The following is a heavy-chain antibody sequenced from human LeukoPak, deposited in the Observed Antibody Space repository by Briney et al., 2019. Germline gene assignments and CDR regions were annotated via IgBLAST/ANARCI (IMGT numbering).Heavy chain of an antibody. D-gene: IGHD3-3*01. Sequence: ASVKVSCKVSGYTLNELSMHLVRQAPGKGLEWMGGFNHEDGETIYAQKFQGRVTMSEDTSTDTAYMELSSLRSEDTAVYYCAIHRFWSGYYAFDYWGQGTLVTVSS. V-gene: IGHV1-24*01. CDR3: AIHRFWSGYYAFDY. CDR1: GYTLNELS. J-gene: IGHJ4*02. CDR2: FNHEDGET.